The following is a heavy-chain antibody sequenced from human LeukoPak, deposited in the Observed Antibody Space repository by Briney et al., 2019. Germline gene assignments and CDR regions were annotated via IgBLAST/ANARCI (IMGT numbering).Heavy chain of an antibody. J-gene: IGHJ4*02. V-gene: IGHV1-46*01. CDR2: INPTGGST. CDR3: ALYSSTWY. Sequence: ASVKVSCKASGYTFTTYYIHWVRQAPGQGLEWMGIINPTGGSTTYAQKFQGRVTMTRDTSTSTVFMELNSLRSEDTAVYYCALYSSTWYWGQGTLVTVSS. D-gene: IGHD6-13*01. CDR1: GYTFTTYY.